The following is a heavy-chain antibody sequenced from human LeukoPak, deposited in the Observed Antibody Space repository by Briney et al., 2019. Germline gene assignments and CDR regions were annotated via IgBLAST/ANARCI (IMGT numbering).Heavy chain of an antibody. J-gene: IGHJ3*02. CDR2: IYSGGST. CDR3: ARSRRHEALDI. CDR1: GFTVISKY. V-gene: IGHV3-53*01. Sequence: GGSLRLSCAASGFTVISKYLSWVRQAPGKGLEWVSVIYSGGSTYYADSVKGRFTISRDNSKNTLYLQMNSLRAEDTAVYYCARSRRHEALDIWGQGTMVTVSS.